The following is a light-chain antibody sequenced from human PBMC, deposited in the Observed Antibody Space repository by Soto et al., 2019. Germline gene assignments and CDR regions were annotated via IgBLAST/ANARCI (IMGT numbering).Light chain of an antibody. CDR3: QQRSNWPLT. CDR2: DAS. V-gene: IGKV3-11*01. CDR1: QSVSSY. J-gene: IGKJ4*01. Sequence: EIVLTQSPATLSLSPGERATLSCRASQSVSSYLAWYQQKPGQAPRLLIYDASNMATGIPARFSVSGSGTDFTLNISSLEPEDFAVYYCQQRSNWPLTLGGGTKVEIK.